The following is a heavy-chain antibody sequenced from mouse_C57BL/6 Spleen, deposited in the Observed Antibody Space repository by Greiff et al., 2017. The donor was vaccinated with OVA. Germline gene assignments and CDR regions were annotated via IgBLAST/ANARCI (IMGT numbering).Heavy chain of an antibody. V-gene: IGHV1-42*01. D-gene: IGHD3-2*02. J-gene: IGHJ3*01. CDR3: ARDSSGYGTWFAY. CDR1: GYSFAGYY. CDR2: INPSTGGT. Sequence: EVQLQQSGPELVKPGASVKISCKASGYSFAGYYMNWVKQSPEKSLEWIGEINPSTGGTTYNQKFKAKATLTVDKSSSTAYMQLKSLTSEDSAVYYCARDSSGYGTWFAYWGQGTLVTVSA.